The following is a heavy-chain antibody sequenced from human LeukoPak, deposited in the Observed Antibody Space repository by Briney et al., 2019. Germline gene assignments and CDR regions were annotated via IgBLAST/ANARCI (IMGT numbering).Heavy chain of an antibody. Sequence: ASVKVSCRASGYTFTRYYMHWVRQAPGQGLEWMGIINLSGASASYAQKFQGRVTMTRDTSTSTVYMELSRLRSDDTAVYYCARDLGNYYYDSSGYYVYYGMDVWGQETTVTVSS. CDR2: INLSGASA. CDR1: GYTFTRYY. V-gene: IGHV1-46*01. CDR3: ARDLGNYYYDSSGYYVYYGMDV. J-gene: IGHJ6*02. D-gene: IGHD3-22*01.